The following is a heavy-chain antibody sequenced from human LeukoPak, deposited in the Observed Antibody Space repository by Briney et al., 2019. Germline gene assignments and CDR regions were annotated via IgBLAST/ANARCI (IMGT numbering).Heavy chain of an antibody. CDR2: INPSGGST. D-gene: IGHD3-3*01. V-gene: IGHV1-46*01. CDR1: GYTFTSYY. J-gene: IGHJ4*02. CDR3: ARALLEGWFIPAPNDY. Sequence: ASVKVSCKASGYTFTSYYMHWVRQAPGQGLEWMGIINPSGGSTSYAQKFQGRVTMTRDTSTSTAYMELRGLRSDDTAVYYCARALLEGWFIPAPNDYWGQGTLVTVSS.